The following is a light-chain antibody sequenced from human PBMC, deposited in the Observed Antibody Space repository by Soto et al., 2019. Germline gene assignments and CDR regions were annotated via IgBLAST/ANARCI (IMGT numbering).Light chain of an antibody. J-gene: IGLJ2*01. CDR1: VLAKKY. CDR2: KDS. Sequence: SYELTQPSSVSVSPGQTARITCSGDVLAKKYARWFQQKPGQAPVLVIYKDSERPSGIPERFSGSSSGTTVTLTISGAQVEDEADYYCYSAADNNRVVFDGGTKLTVL. V-gene: IGLV3-27*01. CDR3: YSAADNNRVV.